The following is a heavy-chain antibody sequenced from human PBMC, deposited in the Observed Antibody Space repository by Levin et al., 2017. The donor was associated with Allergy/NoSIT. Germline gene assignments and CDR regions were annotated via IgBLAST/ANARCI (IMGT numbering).Heavy chain of an antibody. V-gene: IGHV4-59*01. D-gene: IGHD5-24*01. CDR2: IYYSGST. CDR3: ARARERWLPNR. CDR1: GGSISSYY. J-gene: IGHJ4*02. Sequence: PETLSLTCTVSGGSISSYYWSWIRQPPGKGLEWIGYIYYSGSTNYNPSLKSRVTISVDTSKNQFSLKLSSVTAADTAVYYCARARERWLPNRWGQGTLVTVSS.